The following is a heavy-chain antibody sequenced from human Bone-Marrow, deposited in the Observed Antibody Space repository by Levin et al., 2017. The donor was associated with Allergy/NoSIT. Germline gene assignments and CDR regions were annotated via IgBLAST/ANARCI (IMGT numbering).Heavy chain of an antibody. V-gene: IGHV3-66*01. J-gene: IGHJ4*02. D-gene: IGHD6-19*01. Sequence: SGGSLRLSCAPSGFTVSNNYMSWVRQAPGKGLEWVSLIYSGGSTLYADSVKGRFTISRDNSKNTLYLQMKSLRVEDTAVYYCATRAVPAPYWGQGALVTVSS. CDR2: IYSGGST. CDR3: ATRAVPAPY. CDR1: GFTVSNNY.